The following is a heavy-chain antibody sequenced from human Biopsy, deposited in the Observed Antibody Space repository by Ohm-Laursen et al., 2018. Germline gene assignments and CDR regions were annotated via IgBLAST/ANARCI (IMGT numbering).Heavy chain of an antibody. CDR1: GGSISSGGSY. CDR3: ARGDYFDSNGYFWFDP. CDR2: IFNSANT. D-gene: IGHD3-22*01. Sequence: TLSLTCIVSGGSISSGGSYWSWIRQRPGKGLEWIGYIFNSANTYYNPSLKNLITISGDTSKNQFSLKLSSVTAADAAVYYCARGDYFDSNGYFWFDPWGQGTLVTVSS. J-gene: IGHJ5*02. V-gene: IGHV4-31*01.